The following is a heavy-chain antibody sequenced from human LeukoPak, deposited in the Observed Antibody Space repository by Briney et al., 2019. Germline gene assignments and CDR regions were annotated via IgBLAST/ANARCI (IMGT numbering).Heavy chain of an antibody. CDR1: RFTFSTYS. CDR3: ATSMAQDVDAFHI. CDR2: ISSRSTYI. Sequence: GGSLRLSCAASRFTFSTYSMNWVRQAPGKGLEWVPSISSRSTYIYYADSVKGRFTISRDNAKNSLYLQMNNLRAEDTAMFYCATSMAQDVDAFHIWGQGTMVTVSS. D-gene: IGHD2-21*01. J-gene: IGHJ3*02. V-gene: IGHV3-21*01.